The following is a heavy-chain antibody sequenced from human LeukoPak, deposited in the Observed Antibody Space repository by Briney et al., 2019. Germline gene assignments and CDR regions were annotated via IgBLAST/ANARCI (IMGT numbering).Heavy chain of an antibody. CDR1: GGSISSYY. Sequence: SETLSLTCTVSGGSISSYYWSWIRQPPGKGLEWIGYIYYSGSTNYNPSLKSRVTISVDTSKNQFSLKLSSVTAADTAVYYCARAGSLVVAAPSGWFDPWGQGTLVTVSS. CDR2: IYYSGST. CDR3: ARAGSLVVAAPSGWFDP. J-gene: IGHJ5*02. V-gene: IGHV4-59*01. D-gene: IGHD2-15*01.